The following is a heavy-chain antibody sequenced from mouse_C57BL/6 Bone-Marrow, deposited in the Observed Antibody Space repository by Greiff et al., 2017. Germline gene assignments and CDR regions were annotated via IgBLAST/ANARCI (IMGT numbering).Heavy chain of an antibody. J-gene: IGHJ2*01. V-gene: IGHV1-26*01. D-gene: IGHD2-4*01. CDR1: GYTFTDSY. Sequence: VQLQQSGPELVKPGASVKISCKASGYTFTDSYMNWVKQSHGKSLEWIGDINPNNGGTSYNQKFKGKATLTVDKSSSTAYMELRSLTSEDSAVYYCARPGDMITTREVYFDYWGQGTTLTVSS. CDR3: ARPGDMITTREVYFDY. CDR2: INPNNGGT.